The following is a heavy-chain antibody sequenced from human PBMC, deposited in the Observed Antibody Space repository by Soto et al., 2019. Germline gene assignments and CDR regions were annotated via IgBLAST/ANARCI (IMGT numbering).Heavy chain of an antibody. J-gene: IGHJ4*01. V-gene: IGHV1-46*01. D-gene: IGHD6-13*01. CDR3: ASEPPGATAGFAY. CDR2: IDVQNGNT. Sequence: QVQLVQSGAEVEKPGASVKISCKASGYIFTSYYIHWVRQAPGEGLEWMGMIDVQNGNTNDAQNLGASSSITSDTPTSTVYMGLFSLRSDDTAVYYCASEPPGATAGFAYWGHGTMVTVSS. CDR1: GYIFTSYY.